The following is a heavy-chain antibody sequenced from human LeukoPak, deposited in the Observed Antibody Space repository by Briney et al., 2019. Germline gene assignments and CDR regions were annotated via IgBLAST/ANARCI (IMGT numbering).Heavy chain of an antibody. J-gene: IGHJ4*02. D-gene: IGHD5-18*01. Sequence: PGGSLRLSCAASGFTFSDYYMSWIRQAPGKGLEWVSYISSSSSYTNYTDSVKGRFTISRDNAKNSLYLQMNSLRAEDTAVYYCARGRRTSGYRFDYWGQGTLVTVSS. V-gene: IGHV3-11*06. CDR2: ISSSSSYT. CDR3: ARGRRTSGYRFDY. CDR1: GFTFSDYY.